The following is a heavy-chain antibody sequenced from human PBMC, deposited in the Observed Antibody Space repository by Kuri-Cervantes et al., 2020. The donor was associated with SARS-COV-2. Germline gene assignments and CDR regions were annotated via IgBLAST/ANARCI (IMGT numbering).Heavy chain of an antibody. Sequence: ASVKVSCKASGYTFTSYGISWVRQAPGQGLEWMGWISAYNGNTNYTQKLQVRVTMTTDTSTSTAYMELRSLRSDDTAVYYCARLFHNGWFDPWGQGTLVTVSS. D-gene: IGHD1-1*01. J-gene: IGHJ5*02. V-gene: IGHV1-18*01. CDR1: GYTFTSYG. CDR2: ISAYNGNT. CDR3: ARLFHNGWFDP.